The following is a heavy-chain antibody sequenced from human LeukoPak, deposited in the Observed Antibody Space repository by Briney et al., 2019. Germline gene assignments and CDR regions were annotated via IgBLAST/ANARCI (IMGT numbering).Heavy chain of an antibody. Sequence: GGSLRLSCAASRFTLSTYWMSWVRQAPGKGLEWVAHIKQDGSQEYYVDSVKGRFTISRDSAKNSLYLQMNSLRAEDMAVYYCARDRGAARPNDYWGQGTLVTVSS. J-gene: IGHJ4*02. CDR1: RFTLSTYW. CDR2: IKQDGSQE. V-gene: IGHV3-7*03. D-gene: IGHD6-6*01. CDR3: ARDRGAARPNDY.